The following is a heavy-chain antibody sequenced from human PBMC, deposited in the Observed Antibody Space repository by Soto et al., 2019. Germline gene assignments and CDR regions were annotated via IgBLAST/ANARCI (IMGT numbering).Heavy chain of an antibody. CDR3: AKGATVTTHYQYYGMDV. D-gene: IGHD4-17*01. CDR1: GFTFDDFA. V-gene: IGHV3-43D*04. CDR2: VNWDGDTT. J-gene: IGHJ6*02. Sequence: GGSLRLSCAASGFTFDDFAMCWVRQVPGKGLEWISLVNWDGDTTFYADSVKGRFIISRDNSKNSVYLQMNSLRSDDSAIYYCAKGATVTTHYQYYGMDVWGRGTTVTVSS.